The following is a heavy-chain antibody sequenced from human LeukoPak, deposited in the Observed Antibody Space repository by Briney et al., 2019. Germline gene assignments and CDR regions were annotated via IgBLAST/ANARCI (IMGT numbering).Heavy chain of an antibody. Sequence: SETLSLTCAVYGGSFNGHYYSWIRQSPAKGLEWIGEINHSGRYFYNPPLQSRVTISIDPSRNQFSLRLSSVTAADTAVYYCARPAEAGYFYAFDFWGQGTMVTVSS. V-gene: IGHV4-34*01. J-gene: IGHJ3*01. CDR2: INHSGRY. CDR1: GGSFNGHY. CDR3: ARPAEAGYFYAFDF. D-gene: IGHD6-19*01.